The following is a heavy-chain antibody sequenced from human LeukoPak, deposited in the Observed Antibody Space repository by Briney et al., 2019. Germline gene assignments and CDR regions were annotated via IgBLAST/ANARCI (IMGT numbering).Heavy chain of an antibody. Sequence: GASLRLSCAASGFTFSSYSMNWVRQAPGKGLECASSISSSSSYIYYADSVKGRFTISRDNAKNSLYLQMNSLRAEDTAVYYCARAPVTSDYWGQGTLVTVSS. CDR1: GFTFSSYS. CDR2: ISSSSSYI. V-gene: IGHV3-21*01. D-gene: IGHD4-17*01. CDR3: ARAPVTSDY. J-gene: IGHJ4*02.